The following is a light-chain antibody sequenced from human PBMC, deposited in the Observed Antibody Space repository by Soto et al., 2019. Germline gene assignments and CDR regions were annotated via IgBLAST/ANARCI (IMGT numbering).Light chain of an antibody. Sequence: QSVLTQPPSASGSPGQSVTISCTGTGSDVGGYNYVSWYQHHPGKAPKLIIFEVSKRPSGVPDRFSASKSGNTASLTVSGLQAEDEADYYCSSYADSNNFVLFGGGTKLTVL. V-gene: IGLV2-8*01. J-gene: IGLJ2*01. CDR1: GSDVGGYNY. CDR3: SSYADSNNFVL. CDR2: EVS.